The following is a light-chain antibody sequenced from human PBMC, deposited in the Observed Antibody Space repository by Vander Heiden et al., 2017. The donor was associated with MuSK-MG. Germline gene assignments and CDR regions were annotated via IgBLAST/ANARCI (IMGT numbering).Light chain of an antibody. CDR3: QQFDDLPIT. J-gene: IGKJ5*01. CDR1: QDIGNS. CDR2: DAS. V-gene: IGKV1-33*01. Sequence: DIQLTQSPSSLSASVGDRVTFPCQASQDIGNSLNWYQQRPGRAPYLLIYDASNLETGVPSRFSGSGSGTDFTFTISSLRPEDIATYYCQQFDDLPITFGQGTRLEIK.